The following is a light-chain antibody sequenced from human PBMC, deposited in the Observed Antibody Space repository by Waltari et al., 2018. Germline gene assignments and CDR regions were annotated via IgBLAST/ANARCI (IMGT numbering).Light chain of an antibody. V-gene: IGLV2-14*03. CDR2: DVN. Sequence: QSALTQPASVSGSPGQSITISCSGSTIDIGSYNYVSWYQQHPGKAPKLIIFDVNRRPSGVSNLFSGSTSGLTASLTISGLQAADEAEYYCSSYTGSSALVVFGGGTKLSVL. CDR1: TIDIGSYNY. CDR3: SSYTGSSALVV. J-gene: IGLJ2*01.